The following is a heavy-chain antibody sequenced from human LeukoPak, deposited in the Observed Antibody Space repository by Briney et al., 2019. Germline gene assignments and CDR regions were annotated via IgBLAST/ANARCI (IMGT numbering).Heavy chain of an antibody. V-gene: IGHV4-59*08. J-gene: IGHJ4*02. D-gene: IGHD5-18*01. Sequence: SETLSLTCNVSGDSFSSYYWIWIRQPPGQGLEWIGHIYYSGSTNYNPSLKSRVTISVDTSKSHFSLKLISVTAADTAFYYCARHTTMAHFDYWGQGTLVTVSS. CDR3: ARHTTMAHFDY. CDR2: IYYSGST. CDR1: GDSFSSYY.